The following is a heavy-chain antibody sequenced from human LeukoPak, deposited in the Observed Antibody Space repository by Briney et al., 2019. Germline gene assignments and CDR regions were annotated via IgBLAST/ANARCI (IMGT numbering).Heavy chain of an antibody. CDR3: ALLYGDYGMDGMDV. Sequence: SETLSLTCAVYGGSFSGYYWSWTRQPPGNGLEWIGEINHSGSTNYNPSLKSRVTISVDTSKNQFSLKLSSVTAADTAVYYCALLYGDYGMDGMDVWGQGTTVTVSS. CDR2: INHSGST. D-gene: IGHD4-17*01. CDR1: GGSFSGYY. V-gene: IGHV4-34*01. J-gene: IGHJ6*02.